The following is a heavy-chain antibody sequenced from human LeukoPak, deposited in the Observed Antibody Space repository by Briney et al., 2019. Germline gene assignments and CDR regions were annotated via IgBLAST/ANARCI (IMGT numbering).Heavy chain of an antibody. CDR3: ARISSSWFFDF. Sequence: PGGSLILSCAASGFTFSDYAMSWVRQAPGKGLEWVSTISGSGGTTYYADSVKGRFTISRDNSKNTLYLQMDTLRADDTAVYYCARISSSWFFDFWGQGTLVTVSS. CDR2: ISGSGGTT. CDR1: GFTFSDYA. J-gene: IGHJ4*02. D-gene: IGHD6-13*01. V-gene: IGHV3-23*01.